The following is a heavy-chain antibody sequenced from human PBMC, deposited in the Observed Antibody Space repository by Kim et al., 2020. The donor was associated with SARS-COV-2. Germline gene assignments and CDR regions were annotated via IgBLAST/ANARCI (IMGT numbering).Heavy chain of an antibody. CDR1: GYTFSDYY. CDR3: ARLVSRHHHAGP. Sequence: ASVKVSCKASGYTFSDYYIHWVRQAPGQGLEWMSWINPDSGGAKYAQKFQGRVTMTRDTSINTVFMELNSLTSDDTAIYYCARLVSRHHHAGPWGQGTLVTVSS. V-gene: IGHV1-2*02. CDR2: INPDSGGA. J-gene: IGHJ5*02.